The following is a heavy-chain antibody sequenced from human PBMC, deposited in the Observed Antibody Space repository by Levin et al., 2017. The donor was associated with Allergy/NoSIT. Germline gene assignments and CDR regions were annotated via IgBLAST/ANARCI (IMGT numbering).Heavy chain of an antibody. V-gene: IGHV3-48*01. CDR1: GFTFSSYS. J-gene: IGHJ2*01. CDR3: ARDAPDEPAAMPLADWYFDL. Sequence: GESLKISCAASGFTFSSYSMNWVRQAPGKGLEWVSYISSSSSTIYYADSVKGRFTISRDNAKNSLYLQMNSLRAEDTAVYYCARDAPDEPAAMPLADWYFDLWGRGTLVTVSS. D-gene: IGHD2-2*01. CDR2: ISSSSSTI.